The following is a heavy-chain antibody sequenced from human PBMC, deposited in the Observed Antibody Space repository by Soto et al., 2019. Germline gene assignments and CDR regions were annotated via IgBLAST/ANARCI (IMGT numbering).Heavy chain of an antibody. CDR1: GGSISSGGYY. CDR2: IYYSGST. CDR3: ARGPAGDYIWGSYFGRPGEPPKFDY. D-gene: IGHD3-16*01. J-gene: IGHJ4*02. V-gene: IGHV4-31*03. Sequence: SETLSLTCTVSGGSISSGGYYWSWIRQHPGKGLEWIGYIYYSGSTYYNPSLKSRVTISVDTSKNQFSLKLSSVTAADTAVYYCARGPAGDYIWGSYFGRPGEPPKFDYWGQGTLVTVSS.